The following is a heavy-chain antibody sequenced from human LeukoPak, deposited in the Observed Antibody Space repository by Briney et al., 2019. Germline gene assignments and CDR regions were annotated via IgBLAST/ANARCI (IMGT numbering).Heavy chain of an antibody. CDR1: GGTFSSYA. Sequence: SVKVSCKASGGTFSSYAISWVRQAPGQGLEWMGGIIPIFGTAHYAQKFQGRVTITTDESTSTAYVEMSSRRSEDTAVYYCARVGGHDYGDYAFDYWGQGTLVTVSS. CDR2: IIPIFGTA. J-gene: IGHJ4*02. V-gene: IGHV1-69*05. D-gene: IGHD4-17*01. CDR3: ARVGGHDYGDYAFDY.